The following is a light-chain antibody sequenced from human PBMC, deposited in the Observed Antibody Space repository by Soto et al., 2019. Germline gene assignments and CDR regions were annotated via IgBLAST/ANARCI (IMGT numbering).Light chain of an antibody. V-gene: IGKV3-15*01. J-gene: IGKJ1*01. CDR2: GAS. Sequence: EIAMTHSPATLSVSPGERVTLSCRASQNIRSDLAWYQQKPGQAPRLLMYGASIRATGIPARFSGSGSGTDFTLTISSLQSEDLALYYCQQYINWTFGQGTKVDIK. CDR1: QNIRSD. CDR3: QQYINWT.